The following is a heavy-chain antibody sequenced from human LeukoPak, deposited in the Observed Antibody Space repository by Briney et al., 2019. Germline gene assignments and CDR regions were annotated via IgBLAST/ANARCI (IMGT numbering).Heavy chain of an antibody. CDR2: ISYDGSNK. V-gene: IGHV3-30*04. CDR1: GFTFSSYA. J-gene: IGHJ4*02. CDR3: ARIIQLWLPVADFDY. Sequence: GGSLRLSCAASGFTFSSYAMHWVRQAPGKGLEWVAVISYDGSNKYYADSVKGRFTISRDNSKNTLYLQMNSLRAEDTAVYYCARIIQLWLPVADFDYWGQGTLVTVSS. D-gene: IGHD5-18*01.